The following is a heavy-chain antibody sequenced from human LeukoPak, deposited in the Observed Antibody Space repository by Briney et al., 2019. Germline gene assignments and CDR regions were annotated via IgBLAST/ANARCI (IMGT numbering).Heavy chain of an antibody. CDR3: AGAAGMAIFDY. Sequence: SETLSLTCTVSGGSISSYYWSWIRQPPGEGLEWIGYIYYSGSTNYNPSLKSRVTISVDTSKNQFSLKLSSVTAADTAVYYCAGAAGMAIFDYWGQGTLVTVSS. CDR1: GGSISSYY. D-gene: IGHD3-10*01. V-gene: IGHV4-59*01. CDR2: IYYSGST. J-gene: IGHJ4*02.